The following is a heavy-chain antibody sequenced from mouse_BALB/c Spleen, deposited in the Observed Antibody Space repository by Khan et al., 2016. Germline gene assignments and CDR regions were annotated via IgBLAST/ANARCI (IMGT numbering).Heavy chain of an antibody. Sequence: QVQLQQSGAELVRPGASVTLSCKASGYTFSDYEMHWVKQTPVHGLEWIGAIDPETGGTAYNQKFKGQATLTAGRSSSTAYMELRSLTSEDSAVYSCIRKGIFYGNYDFDSWGQGTTLTVSS. D-gene: IGHD2-1*01. V-gene: IGHV1-15*01. CDR1: GYTFSDYE. J-gene: IGHJ2*01. CDR2: IDPETGGT. CDR3: IRKGIFYGNYDFDS.